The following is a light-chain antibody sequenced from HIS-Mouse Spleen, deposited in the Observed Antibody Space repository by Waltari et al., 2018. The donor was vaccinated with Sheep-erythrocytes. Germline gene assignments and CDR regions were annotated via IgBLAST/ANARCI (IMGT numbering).Light chain of an antibody. CDR1: ALPKTY. CDR2: EDS. V-gene: IGLV3-10*01. CDR3: YSTDSSGNHSV. J-gene: IGLJ2*01. Sequence: SYELTQPPSVSVSPGQTARITCPGDALPKTYAYWYQQKSGQAPVLVIYEDSKRPSGIPERFSGSSSGTMATLTISGAQVEDEADYYCYSTDSSGNHSVFGGGTKLTVL.